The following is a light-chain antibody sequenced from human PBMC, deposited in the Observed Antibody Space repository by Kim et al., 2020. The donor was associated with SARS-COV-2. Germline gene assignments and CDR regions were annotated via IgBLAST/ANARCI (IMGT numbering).Light chain of an antibody. Sequence: EIVLTQSPGTLSLSPGERATLSCRASQSVSSSFLAWYQQRPGQAPRLLIYGASSRATGIPDRFSGSGSGTDFTLTISRLEPEDFAVYYCQQYGSSLVTFGQGTNLEI. J-gene: IGKJ2*01. CDR1: QSVSSSF. CDR3: QQYGSSLVT. CDR2: GAS. V-gene: IGKV3-20*01.